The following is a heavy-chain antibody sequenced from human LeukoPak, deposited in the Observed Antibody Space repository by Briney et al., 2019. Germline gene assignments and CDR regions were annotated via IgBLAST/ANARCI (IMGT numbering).Heavy chain of an antibody. Sequence: GASVKVSCKVSGYTLTELSMHWVRQAPGKGLEWMGGFDPEDGETIYAQKFQGRVTITRNTSISTAYMELSSLRSEDTAVYYCARGAWYGYGGNRGLNAFDIWGQGTMVTVSS. V-gene: IGHV1-24*01. D-gene: IGHD4-23*01. CDR1: GYTLTELS. CDR3: ARGAWYGYGGNRGLNAFDI. J-gene: IGHJ3*02. CDR2: FDPEDGET.